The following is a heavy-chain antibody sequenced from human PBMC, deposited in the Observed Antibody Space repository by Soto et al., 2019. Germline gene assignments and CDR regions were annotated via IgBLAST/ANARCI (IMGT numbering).Heavy chain of an antibody. J-gene: IGHJ3*01. CDR3: TRSIITTAGTDAFDL. Sequence: QVQLVQSGAGVKKPGASVRVSCKASAYTFTSYYVHWVRQAPGQGPEWMGMIKASRSGTDYAQKFQGRVTKTRATSTTTVYMELSSLRSEDTAIYYCTRSIITTAGTDAFDLWGQGTLVTVSS. CDR2: IKASRSGT. CDR1: AYTFTSYY. V-gene: IGHV1-46*03. D-gene: IGHD6-13*01.